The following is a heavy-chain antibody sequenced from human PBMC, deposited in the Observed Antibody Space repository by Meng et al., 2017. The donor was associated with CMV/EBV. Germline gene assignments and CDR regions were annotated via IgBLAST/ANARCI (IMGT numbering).Heavy chain of an antibody. J-gene: IGHJ4*02. CDR1: GGSISSSY. CDR3: AREMPIAAAGCFDY. CDR2: IYTSGST. D-gene: IGHD6-13*01. Sequence: QVQRREAGPRLVKPSEALSPPCTACGGSISSSYWSWIRQPAGKGLEGVGRIYTSGSTNYNPSLKSRVTMSVDTSKNQFSLKLSSVTAADTAVYYCAREMPIAAAGCFDYWGQGTLVTVSS. V-gene: IGHV4-4*07.